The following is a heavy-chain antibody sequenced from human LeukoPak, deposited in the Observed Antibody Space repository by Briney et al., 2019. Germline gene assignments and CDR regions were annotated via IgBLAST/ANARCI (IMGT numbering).Heavy chain of an antibody. CDR3: TKINAYHYDSSGYYFDY. J-gene: IGHJ4*02. D-gene: IGHD3-22*01. CDR1: GFTFSSYA. Sequence: PGRSLRLSCAASGFTFSSYAMHWVRQAPGKGLEWVAVISYDGSNKYYADSVKGRFTISRDNSKNTLYLQMNSLRAEDTAVYYCTKINAYHYDSSGYYFDYWGQGTLVTVSS. V-gene: IGHV3-30-3*01. CDR2: ISYDGSNK.